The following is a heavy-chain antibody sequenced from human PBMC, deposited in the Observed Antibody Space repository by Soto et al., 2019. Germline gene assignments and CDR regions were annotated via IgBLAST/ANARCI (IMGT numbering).Heavy chain of an antibody. CDR1: GVTFSSYA. Sequence: GASVKVSCKASGVTFSSYAISWVRQAPGQGLEWTGGIIPIFGTANYAQKFQGRVTITADESTSTAYMELSSLRSEDTAVYYCAREWNGDYGALGYWGQGTLVTVSS. D-gene: IGHD4-17*01. J-gene: IGHJ4*02. V-gene: IGHV1-69*13. CDR2: IIPIFGTA. CDR3: AREWNGDYGALGY.